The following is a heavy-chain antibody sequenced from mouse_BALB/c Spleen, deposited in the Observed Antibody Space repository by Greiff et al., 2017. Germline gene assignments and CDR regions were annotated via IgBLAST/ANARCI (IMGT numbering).Heavy chain of an antibody. CDR2: INPSSGYT. CDR3: ARSRLTTAYFDY. Sequence: QVQLKQSGAELARPGASVKMSCKASGYTFTSYTMHWVKQRPGQGLEWIGYINPSSGYTNYNQKFKDKATLTADKSSSTAYMQLSSLTSEDSAVYYGARSRLTTAYFDYWGQGTTLTVSS. D-gene: IGHD1-2*01. CDR1: GYTFTSYT. J-gene: IGHJ2*01. V-gene: IGHV1-4*01.